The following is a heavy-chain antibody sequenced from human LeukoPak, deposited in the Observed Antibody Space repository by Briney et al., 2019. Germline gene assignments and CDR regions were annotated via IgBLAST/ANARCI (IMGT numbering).Heavy chain of an antibody. J-gene: IGHJ5*02. CDR3: ARDKETYYDFWSGNVFDP. Sequence: SQTLSLTCTVSGGSISSGSYYWSWIRQPPGKGLEWIGRIYTSGSTNYNPSLKSRVTISVDTSKNQFSLKLSSVTAADTAVYYCARDKETYYDFWSGNVFDPWGQGTLVTVSS. CDR1: GGSISSGSYY. D-gene: IGHD3-3*01. V-gene: IGHV4-61*02. CDR2: IYTSGST.